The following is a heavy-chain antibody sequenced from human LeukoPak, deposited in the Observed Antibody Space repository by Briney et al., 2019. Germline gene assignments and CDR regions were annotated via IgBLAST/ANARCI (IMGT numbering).Heavy chain of an antibody. Sequence: GGSLRLSCVASGFTFSSYWMSWVRQAPGKGLEWVSVIYSGGSTYYADPVKGRFTISRDNSKNTLYLQMNSLRAEDTAVYYCARPVIAVAGKYYYYYYMDVWGKGTTVTVSS. V-gene: IGHV3-53*01. CDR1: GFTFSSYW. CDR2: IYSGGST. J-gene: IGHJ6*03. CDR3: ARPVIAVAGKYYYYYYMDV. D-gene: IGHD6-19*01.